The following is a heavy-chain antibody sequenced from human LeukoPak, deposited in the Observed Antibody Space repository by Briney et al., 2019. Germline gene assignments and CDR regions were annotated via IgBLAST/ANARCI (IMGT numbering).Heavy chain of an antibody. J-gene: IGHJ4*02. D-gene: IGHD5-18*01. CDR3: ARDRGWAGYTYGFYY. CDR1: GGTFISYA. Sequence: GASVKVSCKASGGTFISYAISWVRQAPGQGLEWMGGIIPIFGTANYAQKFQGRVTITADESTSTAYMELSSLRSEDTAVYYCARDRGWAGYTYGFYYWGQGTLVTVSS. V-gene: IGHV1-69*13. CDR2: IIPIFGTA.